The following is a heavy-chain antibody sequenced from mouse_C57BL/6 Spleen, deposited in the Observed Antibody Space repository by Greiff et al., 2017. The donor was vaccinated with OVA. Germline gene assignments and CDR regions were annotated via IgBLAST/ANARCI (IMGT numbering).Heavy chain of an antibody. J-gene: IGHJ1*03. CDR1: GYTFTEYT. V-gene: IGHV1-62-2*01. CDR3: ARHENDYGSSSWYFDV. D-gene: IGHD1-1*01. CDR2: FYPGSGSL. Sequence: QVPLQQSGAELVKPGASVKLSCKASGYTFTEYTIHWVKQRSGQGLEWIGWFYPGSGSLKYNEKFKDKATLTADKSSSKVSMELSSLTSEDPSVYFCARHENDYGSSSWYFDVWGTGTTVTVSS.